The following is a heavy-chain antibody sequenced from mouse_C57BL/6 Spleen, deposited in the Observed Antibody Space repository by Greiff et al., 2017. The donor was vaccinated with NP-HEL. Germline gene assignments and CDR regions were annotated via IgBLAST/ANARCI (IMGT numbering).Heavy chain of an antibody. Sequence: QVQLKHSGAELVKPGASVKISCKASGYAFSSYWMNWVKQRPGKGLEWIGQIYPGDGDTNYNGKFKGKATLTADKSSSTAYMQRSSLTSEDSAVYFCARDYYGSSYGFAYWGQGTLVTVSA. CDR1: GYAFSSYW. CDR2: IYPGDGDT. D-gene: IGHD1-1*01. CDR3: ARDYYGSSYGFAY. V-gene: IGHV1-80*01. J-gene: IGHJ3*01.